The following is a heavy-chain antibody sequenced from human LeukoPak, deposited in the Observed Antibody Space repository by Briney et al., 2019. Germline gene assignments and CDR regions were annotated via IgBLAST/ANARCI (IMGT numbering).Heavy chain of an antibody. V-gene: IGHV3-30*02. D-gene: IGHD2-2*01. Sequence: GGSLRLSCAASGFTFSSYGMHWVRQAPGRGLEWVAFIRYDGSNKYYADSVKGRFTISRDSSKNTLYLQMNSLRAEDTAVYYCAKSSFYCSSTSCYGPDYYYYYMDVWGKGTTVTVSS. CDR1: GFTFSSYG. J-gene: IGHJ6*03. CDR2: IRYDGSNK. CDR3: AKSSFYCSSTSCYGPDYYYYYMDV.